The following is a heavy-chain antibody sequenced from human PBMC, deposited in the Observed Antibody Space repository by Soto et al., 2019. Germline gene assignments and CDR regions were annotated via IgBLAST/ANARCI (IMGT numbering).Heavy chain of an antibody. CDR1: GGSIISRSYY. V-gene: IGHV4-39*01. Sequence: PSETLSLTCTVSGGSIISRSYYFACMRQPPGNGLELIGSIYYSGSTYYNPSLKSRVTISVDTSKNQFSLKLSSVTAADTAVYYCARQRYYDSSGYYSDYWGQGTLVTVSS. J-gene: IGHJ4*02. D-gene: IGHD3-22*01. CDR3: ARQRYYDSSGYYSDY. CDR2: IYYSGST.